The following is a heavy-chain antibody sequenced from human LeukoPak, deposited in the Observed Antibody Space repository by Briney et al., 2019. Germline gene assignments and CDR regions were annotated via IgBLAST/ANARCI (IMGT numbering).Heavy chain of an antibody. D-gene: IGHD2-2*01. V-gene: IGHV3-23*01. J-gene: IGHJ6*03. CDR3: AKGYCSSTSCSYMDV. CDR1: GSTFSNYA. CDR2: ISGSGGST. Sequence: GGSLRLSCAASGSTFSNYAMSWVRQAPGKGLQWVSAISGSGGSTYYADSVKGRFTISRDNSKNTLYLQMNSLRAEDTAVYYCAKGYCSSTSCSYMDVWGKGTTLTVSS.